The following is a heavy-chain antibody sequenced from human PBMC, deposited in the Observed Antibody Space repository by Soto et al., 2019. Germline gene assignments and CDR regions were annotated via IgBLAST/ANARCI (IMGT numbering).Heavy chain of an antibody. CDR3: TRVGGTAMAPYYYGMDV. D-gene: IGHD5-18*01. Sequence: PGGSLRLSCTASGFTFGDYAMSWFRQAPGKGLEWVGFIRSKAYGGTTEYAASVKGGFTISRDDSKSIAYLQMNSLKTEDTAVYYCTRVGGTAMAPYYYGMDVWGQGTTVTVSS. CDR2: IRSKAYGGTT. V-gene: IGHV3-49*03. CDR1: GFTFGDYA. J-gene: IGHJ6*02.